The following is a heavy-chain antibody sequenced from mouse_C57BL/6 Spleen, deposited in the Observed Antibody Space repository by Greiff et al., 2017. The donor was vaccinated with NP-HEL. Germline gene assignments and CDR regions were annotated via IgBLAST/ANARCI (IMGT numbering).Heavy chain of an antibody. CDR2: IYPGSGST. CDR3: ARSADYGSSSEYFDV. Sequence: QVQLQQSGAELVKPGASVKMSCKASGYTFTSYWITWVKQRPGQGLEWIGDIYPGSGSTNYNEKFKSKATLTVDTSSSTAYMQLSSLTSEDSAVYYCARSADYGSSSEYFDVWGTGTTVTVSS. CDR1: GYTFTSYW. D-gene: IGHD1-1*01. J-gene: IGHJ1*03. V-gene: IGHV1-55*01.